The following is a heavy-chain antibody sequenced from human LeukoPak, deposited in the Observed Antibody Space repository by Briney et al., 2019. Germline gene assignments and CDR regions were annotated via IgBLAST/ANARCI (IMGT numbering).Heavy chain of an antibody. CDR1: GFIFSSYG. Sequence: GGSLRLSCTASGFIFSSYGMNWVRQAPGKGLEWVASIKPDGSEKYSVDSVKGRFTISRDNAKNSLYLQMNSLRAEDTAVYYCARDRGYSSFDYWGQGTLVTVSS. CDR2: IKPDGSEK. D-gene: IGHD6-19*01. CDR3: ARDRGYSSFDY. J-gene: IGHJ4*02. V-gene: IGHV3-7*01.